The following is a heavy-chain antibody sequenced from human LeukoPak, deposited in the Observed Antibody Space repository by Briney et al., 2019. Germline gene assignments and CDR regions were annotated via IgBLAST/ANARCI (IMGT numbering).Heavy chain of an antibody. J-gene: IGHJ5*02. CDR2: IYHSGST. CDR3: ARRGASSSWHADRSNWFDP. Sequence: SETLSLTCTVSGYSISSGHYWGWIRQPPGKGLEWIGSIYHSGSTYYNPSLKSRVTISVNTSKNQFSRKLSSVTAADTAVYYCARRGASSSWHADRSNWFDPWGQGTLVTVSS. D-gene: IGHD6-13*01. V-gene: IGHV4-38-2*02. CDR1: GYSISSGHY.